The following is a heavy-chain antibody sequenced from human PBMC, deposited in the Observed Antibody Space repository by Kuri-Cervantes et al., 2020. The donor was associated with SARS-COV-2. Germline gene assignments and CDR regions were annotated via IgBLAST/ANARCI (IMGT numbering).Heavy chain of an antibody. V-gene: IGHV3-11*04. J-gene: IGHJ3*02. D-gene: IGHD3-10*01. CDR2: ISGSGSAI. Sequence: GESLKISCAASGFIFSDYYMTWIRQPPGKGLEWVSYISGSGSAINYTDSVKGRFTISRDNAKNSVFLQMNSLRAEDTAVYYCARALVNIAEIDAFDIWGQGTMVTVSS. CDR3: ARALVNIAEIDAFDI. CDR1: GFIFSDYY.